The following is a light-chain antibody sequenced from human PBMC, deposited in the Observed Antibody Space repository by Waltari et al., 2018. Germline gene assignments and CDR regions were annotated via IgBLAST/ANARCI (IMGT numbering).Light chain of an antibody. CDR3: PSRDSSGNHYV. CDR2: GKN. CDR1: SLRSYY. Sequence: SSELTQDPAVSVALGQTVRITCQGDSLRSYYASWYQPKPGQAPVLVIYGKNNRPSGIPDRFSGSSSGHTASLPITGAQAEDEADYYCPSRDSSGNHYVFGSGTKVTVL. V-gene: IGLV3-19*01. J-gene: IGLJ1*01.